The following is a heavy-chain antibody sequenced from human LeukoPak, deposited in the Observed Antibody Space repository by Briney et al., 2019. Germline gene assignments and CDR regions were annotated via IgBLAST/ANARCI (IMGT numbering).Heavy chain of an antibody. CDR3: ARDRRGDFWEF. Sequence: GGSLRLSCTASGFTVSSNSMSWVRQAPGKGLEWVSAIYSDGSTYYTDSVKGRFTISRDNSKNTLYLQMNSLRAEDTAVYYCARDRRGDFWEFGGQGTLVTVSS. D-gene: IGHD3-3*01. V-gene: IGHV3-66*02. J-gene: IGHJ4*02. CDR1: GFTVSSNS. CDR2: IYSDGST.